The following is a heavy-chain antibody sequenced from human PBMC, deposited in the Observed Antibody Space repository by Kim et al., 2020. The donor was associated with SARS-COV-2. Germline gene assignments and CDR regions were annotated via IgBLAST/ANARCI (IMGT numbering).Heavy chain of an antibody. CDR1: GFTFDDYT. D-gene: IGHD3-22*01. CDR2: ISWDGGST. CDR3: AKDYYYDSSGYYGWYFDL. Sequence: GGSLRLSCAASGFTFDDYTMHWVRQAPGKGLEWVSLISWDGGSTYYADSVKGRFTISRDNSKNSLYLQMNSLRTEDTALYYCAKDYYYDSSGYYGWYFDLWGRGTLVTVSS. J-gene: IGHJ2*01. V-gene: IGHV3-43*01.